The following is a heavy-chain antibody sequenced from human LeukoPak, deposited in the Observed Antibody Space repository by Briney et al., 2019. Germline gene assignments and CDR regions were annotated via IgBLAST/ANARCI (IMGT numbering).Heavy chain of an antibody. Sequence: GGSLRLSCAASGFTFSDYYMSWIRQAPGKGLEWVSYISSSGSTIYYADSVKGRFTISRDNAKNSLYLQMNSLRAEDTAVYYCARGSLGGNPWDYGMDVWGQGTTVTVSS. J-gene: IGHJ6*02. V-gene: IGHV3-11*04. CDR3: ARGSLGGNPWDYGMDV. D-gene: IGHD4-23*01. CDR1: GFTFSDYY. CDR2: ISSSGSTI.